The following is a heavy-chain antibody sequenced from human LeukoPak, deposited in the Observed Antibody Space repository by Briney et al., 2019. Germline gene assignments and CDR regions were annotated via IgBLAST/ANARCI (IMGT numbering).Heavy chain of an antibody. CDR1: GFTFSNYG. V-gene: IGHV3-23*01. CDR3: ARVGRHYYYMDV. CDR2: MSGSGGST. Sequence: GGSLRLSCAASGFTFSNYGMSWVRQAPGKGLEWVSGMSGSGGSTYYADSVKGQFTISRDNARNSLYLQMNSLRAEDTAVYYCARVGRHYYYMDVWGKGTTVTISS. J-gene: IGHJ6*03. D-gene: IGHD3/OR15-3a*01.